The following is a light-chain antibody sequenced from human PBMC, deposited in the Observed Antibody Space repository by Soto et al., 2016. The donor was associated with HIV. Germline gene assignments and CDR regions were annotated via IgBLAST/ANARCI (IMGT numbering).Light chain of an antibody. CDR3: QAWDSSTVV. J-gene: IGLJ2*01. V-gene: IGLV3-1*01. Sequence: SYELTQPPSVSVSPGQTATITCSGDKLGDKYVCWYQQKPGQSPVLVIYQDTKRPSGIPERFSGSNSGNTATQTISGTQAMDEADYYCQAWDSSTVVFGGGTKLTVL. CDR2: QDT. CDR1: KLGDKY.